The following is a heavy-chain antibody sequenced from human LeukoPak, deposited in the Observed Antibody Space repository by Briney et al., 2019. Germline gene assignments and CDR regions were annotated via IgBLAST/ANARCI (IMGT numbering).Heavy chain of an antibody. V-gene: IGHV3-23*01. CDR3: ARDLGIVGATDY. J-gene: IGHJ4*02. D-gene: IGHD1-26*01. Sequence: GGSLRLSCAASGFTFSSYAMSWVRQAPGKGLEWVSAISGSGGSTYYADSVKGRFTISRDNSKNTLYLQMNSLRAEDTAVYYCARDLGIVGATDYWGQGTLVTVSS. CDR2: ISGSGGST. CDR1: GFTFSSYA.